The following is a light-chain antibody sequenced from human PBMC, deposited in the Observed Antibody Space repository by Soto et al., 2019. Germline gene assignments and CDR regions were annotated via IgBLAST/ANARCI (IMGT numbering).Light chain of an antibody. CDR2: GVS. CDR3: QRYSNWPRT. CDR1: QSVSSN. J-gene: IGKJ1*01. Sequence: EIVMTQSPATLSVSPGERATLSCRASQSVSSNLAWYQHKPGQAPRLLIYGVSTRATGIPARFSGSGSGTEFTLTISSLQSEDFAVYYCQRYSNWPRTFGQGTKVEIK. V-gene: IGKV3-15*01.